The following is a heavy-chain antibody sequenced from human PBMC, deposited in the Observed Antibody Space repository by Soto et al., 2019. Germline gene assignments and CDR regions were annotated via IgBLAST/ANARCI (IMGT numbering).Heavy chain of an antibody. CDR2: ISYDGSNK. CDR3: AKEINDYGDYVGYYYYYMDV. CDR1: GFTFSSYG. Sequence: PGGSLRLSCAASGFTFSSYGMHWVRQAPGKGLEWVAVISYDGSNKYYADSVKGRFTISRDNSKNTLYLQMNSLRAEDTAVYYCAKEINDYGDYVGYYYYYMDVWGKGTTVTVSS. V-gene: IGHV3-30*18. J-gene: IGHJ6*03. D-gene: IGHD4-17*01.